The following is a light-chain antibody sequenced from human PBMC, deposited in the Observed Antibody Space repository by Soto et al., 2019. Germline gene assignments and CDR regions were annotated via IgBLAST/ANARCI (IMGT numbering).Light chain of an antibody. CDR3: QQYYSYPLDT. J-gene: IGKJ2*01. CDR1: QGISSY. V-gene: IGKV1-8*01. Sequence: AIRMTQSPSSLSASTGDRVTITCRASQGISSYLAWYQQKPGKAPKLLIYDASTLQSGVPSRFSGSGSGTDFTLTISCLQSEDFATYYCQQYYSYPLDTFGQGTKLEIK. CDR2: DAS.